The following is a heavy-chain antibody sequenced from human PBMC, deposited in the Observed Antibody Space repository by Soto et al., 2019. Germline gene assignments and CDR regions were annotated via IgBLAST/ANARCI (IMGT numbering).Heavy chain of an antibody. V-gene: IGHV4-34*01. CDR1: GGSFSGYY. J-gene: IGHJ4*02. D-gene: IGHD3-10*01. CDR3: ARHRSYYYGSGSFYFDY. CDR2: INHSGST. Sequence: SETLSLTCAVYGGSFSGYYWSWIRQPPGKGLEWIGEINHSGSTNYNPSLKSRVTISVDTSKNQFSLKLSSVTAADTAVYYCARHRSYYYGSGSFYFDYWGQGTLVTSPQ.